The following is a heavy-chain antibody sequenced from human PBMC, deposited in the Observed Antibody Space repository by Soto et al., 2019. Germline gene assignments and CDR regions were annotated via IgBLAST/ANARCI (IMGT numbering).Heavy chain of an antibody. CDR2: ISGSGGST. Sequence: EVQLLESGGGLVQPGGSLRLSCAASGFTFSSYAMSWVRQAPGKGLEWVSAISGSGGSTYYADSVKGRFTISRDNSKNPLYLQMNSLRAEDRAVYYCAKHPRYFDWFPSLPYYSYGMDVWGQGTTVTVSS. CDR1: GFTFSSYA. D-gene: IGHD3-9*01. J-gene: IGHJ6*02. CDR3: AKHPRYFDWFPSLPYYSYGMDV. V-gene: IGHV3-23*01.